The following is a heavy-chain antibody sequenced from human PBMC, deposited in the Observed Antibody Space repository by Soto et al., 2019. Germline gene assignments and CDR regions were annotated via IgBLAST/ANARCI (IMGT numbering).Heavy chain of an antibody. Sequence: ASVKVSCKVSGYTLTELSMHWVRQAPGKGLEWMGGFDPEDGETIYAQKFQGRVTMTEDTSTDTAYMELSSLRSEDTVVYYCATLPLGGSSWYTGWFDPWGQGTLVTVSS. D-gene: IGHD6-13*01. V-gene: IGHV1-24*01. CDR2: FDPEDGET. CDR1: GYTLTELS. CDR3: ATLPLGGSSWYTGWFDP. J-gene: IGHJ5*02.